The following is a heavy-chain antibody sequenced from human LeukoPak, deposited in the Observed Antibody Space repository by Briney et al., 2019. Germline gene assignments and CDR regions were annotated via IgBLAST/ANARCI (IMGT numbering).Heavy chain of an antibody. V-gene: IGHV1-8*03. CDR1: GYTFTNYD. D-gene: IGHD2-8*01. CDR3: ARDGLDY. CDR2: KNPNSGNS. J-gene: IGHJ4*02. Sequence: GASVKVSCKASGYTFTNYDINGVRQATGQGREWMGYKNPNSGNSAYAQKFQGRVTITTDASISTAYMELSGLRSEDTALYYCARDGLDYWGQGTLVTVSS.